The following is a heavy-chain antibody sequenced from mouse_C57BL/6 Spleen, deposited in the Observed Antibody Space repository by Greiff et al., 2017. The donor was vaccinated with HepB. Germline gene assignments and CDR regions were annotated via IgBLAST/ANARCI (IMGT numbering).Heavy chain of an antibody. CDR2: INPNYGTT. V-gene: IGHV1-39*01. J-gene: IGHJ2*01. CDR1: GYTFTDYN. Sequence: EVQLKQSGAELVKPGASVKISCTASGYTFTDYNMNWVKQSNGKSLEWIGVINPNYGTTNYKQKFKGKATMTVDQSSSTAYLQLNSLTSEDSAVYYCARDDYFDYWGQGTTLTVSS. CDR3: ARDDYFDY. D-gene: IGHD2-3*01.